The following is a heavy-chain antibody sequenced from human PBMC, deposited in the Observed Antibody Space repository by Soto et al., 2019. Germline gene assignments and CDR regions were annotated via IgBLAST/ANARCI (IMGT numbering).Heavy chain of an antibody. D-gene: IGHD6-13*01. V-gene: IGHV1-2*04. CDR3: ARGRGSSNWHYYYYYGMDV. CDR1: GYTFTGYY. CDR2: INPNSGGT. J-gene: IGHJ6*02. Sequence: QVQLVQSGAEVKKPGASVKVSCKASGYTFTGYYMHWVRQAPGQGLEWMGWINPNSGGTNYAQKFQGWVTMTRDTSISTADMELSRLRSDDTAVYYCARGRGSSNWHYYYYYGMDVWGQGTTVTVSS.